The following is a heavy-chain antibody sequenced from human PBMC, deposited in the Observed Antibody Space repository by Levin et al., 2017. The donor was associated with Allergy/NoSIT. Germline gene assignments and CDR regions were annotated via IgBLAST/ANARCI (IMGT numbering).Heavy chain of an antibody. D-gene: IGHD3-10*01. CDR1: LFSFNNYF. CDR2: IIFITTHT. CDR3: AKEYDYGSGDGDYIAMDV. Sequence: SLILSFSSSLFSFNNYFIIFFLHSPFNFLQCFSIIIFITTHTYYSYSFNFRVSISRDNSKNTLYLQMNSLRAEDTARYYCAKEYDYGSGDGDYIAMDVWGQGTTVTVSS. J-gene: IGHJ6*02. V-gene: IGHV3-23*01.